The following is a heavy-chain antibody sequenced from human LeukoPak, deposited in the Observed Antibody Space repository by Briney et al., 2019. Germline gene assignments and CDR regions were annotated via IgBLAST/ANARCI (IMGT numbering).Heavy chain of an antibody. J-gene: IGHJ6*02. Sequence: GGSVKVSCKASGYTFTSYGISWVRQAPGQGLEWMGWISAYNGNTNYAQKLQGRVTMTTDTSTSTAYMELRSLRSDDTAVYYCARDSYYYDSSLYYYGMDVWGQGTTVTVSS. CDR2: ISAYNGNT. CDR1: GYTFTSYG. V-gene: IGHV1-18*01. CDR3: ARDSYYYDSSLYYYGMDV. D-gene: IGHD3-22*01.